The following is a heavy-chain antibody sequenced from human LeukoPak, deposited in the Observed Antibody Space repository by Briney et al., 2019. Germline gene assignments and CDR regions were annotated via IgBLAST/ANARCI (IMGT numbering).Heavy chain of an antibody. V-gene: IGHV3-21*01. CDR1: GFTFSSYS. Sequence: GGSLRLSCAASGFTFSSYSMNWVRQAPGKGLEWVSSISSGSSYIYYADSVKGRFTISRDNAKNSLYLQMNSLRAEDTAVYYCALAVAGEVDYWGQGTLVTVSS. CDR2: ISSGSSYI. D-gene: IGHD6-19*01. J-gene: IGHJ4*02. CDR3: ALAVAGEVDY.